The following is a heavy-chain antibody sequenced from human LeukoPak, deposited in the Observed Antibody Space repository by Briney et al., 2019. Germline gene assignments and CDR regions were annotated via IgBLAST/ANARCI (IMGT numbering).Heavy chain of an antibody. D-gene: IGHD1-26*01. CDR3: AKERREQSRDNYFDY. J-gene: IGHJ4*02. CDR2: ISGSGITT. Sequence: GGSLRLSCVASGFTFSNYAMSWVRLAPGRGLDWVSVISGSGITTFYADSVKGRFTISRDNSKNTLYLQMNSLRAEDTAVYYCAKERREQSRDNYFDYWGQGTLVTVSS. CDR1: GFTFSNYA. V-gene: IGHV3-23*01.